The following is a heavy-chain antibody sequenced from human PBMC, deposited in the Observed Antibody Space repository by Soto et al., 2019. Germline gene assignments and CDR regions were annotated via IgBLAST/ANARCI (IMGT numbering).Heavy chain of an antibody. J-gene: IGHJ6*02. V-gene: IGHV1-18*04. D-gene: IGHD4-17*01. CDR3: ARGLRTNGLDV. CDR1: GYKFTTYG. CDR2: ISTYNDNT. Sequence: QVQLLQSGAEVKKPGASVKVSCKSSGYKFTTYGITWVRQAPGQGLEWLGGISTYNDNTDYAQNLQDRVTMTTETSTSTAYLEVRSLTSDDTAVYFCARGLRTNGLDVWGQGTTVTVSS.